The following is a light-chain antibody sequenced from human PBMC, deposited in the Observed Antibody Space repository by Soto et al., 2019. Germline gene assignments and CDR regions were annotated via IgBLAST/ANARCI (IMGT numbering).Light chain of an antibody. CDR1: SSDIGAYND. Sequence: QSALTQPRSVSGSPGQSVTISCTGTSSDIGAYNDVSWYQQHPGKAPRLMIYEVSERPSGVADRFSGSKSGNTASLTISGLQAEDEADYYCCSSAGTYTVVVFGGRTKLTVL. CDR3: CSSAGTYTVVV. CDR2: EVS. J-gene: IGLJ3*02. V-gene: IGLV2-11*01.